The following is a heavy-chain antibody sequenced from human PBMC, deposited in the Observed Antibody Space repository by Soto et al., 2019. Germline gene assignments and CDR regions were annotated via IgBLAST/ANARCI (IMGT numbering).Heavy chain of an antibody. D-gene: IGHD2-21*02. V-gene: IGHV4-59*01. J-gene: IGHJ6*02. CDR2: MYNTGST. CDR1: GGAISRYY. CDR3: ARDLWGYCGTDCFPLDV. Sequence: SETLSLTCTVSGGAISRYYWSWIRQPPGKGLEWIGYMYNTGSTVYNPSSKSRVTISVDTSKNQFSLKLNSVTAADTAVYYCARDLWGYCGTDCFPLDVWGQGTTVTVS.